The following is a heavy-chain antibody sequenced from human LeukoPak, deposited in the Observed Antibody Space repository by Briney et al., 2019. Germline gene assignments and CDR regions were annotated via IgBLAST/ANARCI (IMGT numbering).Heavy chain of an antibody. CDR2: IRYDGSNK. CDR3: ANDTGGYKPNNWFDP. J-gene: IGHJ5*02. V-gene: IGHV3-30*02. Sequence: GGSLRLSCAASGFTFSSYGMHWVRQAPGKGLEWVAFIRYDGSNKYYADSVKGRFTISRDNSKNTLYLQMNSLRAEDTAVYYCANDTGGYKPNNWFDPWGQGTLVTVSS. D-gene: IGHD5-24*01. CDR1: GFTFSSYG.